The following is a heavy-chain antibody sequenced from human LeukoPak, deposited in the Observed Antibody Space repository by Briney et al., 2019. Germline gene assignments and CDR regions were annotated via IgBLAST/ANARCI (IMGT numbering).Heavy chain of an antibody. CDR2: LYPSGST. CDR1: GGSINSGY. V-gene: IGHV4-59*01. Sequence: KPSETLSLTCSVSGGSINSGYWSWIRQPPGKGLEWIGLLYPSGSTNYNPSLKSRFTISVDTSRTQFSLKLSSMTAADTAVYYCAGGHYPLEYWGQGTLVTVSS. D-gene: IGHD1-26*01. CDR3: AGGHYPLEY. J-gene: IGHJ4*02.